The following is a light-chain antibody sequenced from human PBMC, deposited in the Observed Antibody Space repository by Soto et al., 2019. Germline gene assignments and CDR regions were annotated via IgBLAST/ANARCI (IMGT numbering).Light chain of an antibody. V-gene: IGKV1-5*03. Sequence: DILVTQSPSTLSASIGDRVTITCRASQSISNFLAWYQQKPGQAPKLLIYKASSLQSGVPSRFSGSGSGTEFSLTVSSLQPDDFATYYCQQHYSSSGTFGQGTKVDIK. CDR3: QQHYSSSGT. CDR1: QSISNF. CDR2: KAS. J-gene: IGKJ1*01.